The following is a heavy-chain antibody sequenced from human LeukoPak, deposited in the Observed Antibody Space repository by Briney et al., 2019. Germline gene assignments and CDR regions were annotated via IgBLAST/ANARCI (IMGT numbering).Heavy chain of an antibody. V-gene: IGHV5-51*01. J-gene: IGHJ4*02. CDR2: IYPGDSDT. CDR3: ARSESSGWPFDY. Sequence: GESLKISCLGSGYTFTTYWIGWVRQMPGKGLEWMGIIYPGDSDTRYSPSFQGQVTISADKSISTAYLQWSSLKASDSAMYYCARSESSGWPFDYWGKGTLVTVSS. CDR1: GYTFTTYW. D-gene: IGHD6-19*01.